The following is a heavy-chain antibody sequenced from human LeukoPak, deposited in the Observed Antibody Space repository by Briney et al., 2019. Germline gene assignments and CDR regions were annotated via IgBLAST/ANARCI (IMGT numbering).Heavy chain of an antibody. Sequence: PGGSLRLSCAASGFTVSSNYMSLVRQAPGKGLEWVSVIYPNGDAYYADSLKGRFTISRDTSKNTMYLQMSSLSAEDTAVYYCASAYYGDYGGYWGQGTLVTVSS. J-gene: IGHJ4*02. CDR2: IYPNGDA. D-gene: IGHD4-17*01. CDR3: ASAYYGDYGGY. V-gene: IGHV3-66*01. CDR1: GFTVSSNY.